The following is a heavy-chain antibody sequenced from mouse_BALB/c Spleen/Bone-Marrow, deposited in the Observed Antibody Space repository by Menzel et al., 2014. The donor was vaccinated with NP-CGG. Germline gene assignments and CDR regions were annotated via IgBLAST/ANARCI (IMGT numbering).Heavy chain of an antibody. J-gene: IGHJ1*01. CDR1: GFTFSSYG. CDR2: ISSGGSHT. V-gene: IGHV5-6*01. Sequence: EVHLVESGGDLVKPGGSLKLSCAVSGFTFSSYGMSWVRQTPDKRLEWVATISSGGSHTYYPDSVKGRFTISRDNAKNTLYLQMSSLKSEDTAIYYCARRGYDNSYWYFGVWGAGTTVTVSS. D-gene: IGHD2-10*02. CDR3: ARRGYDNSYWYFGV.